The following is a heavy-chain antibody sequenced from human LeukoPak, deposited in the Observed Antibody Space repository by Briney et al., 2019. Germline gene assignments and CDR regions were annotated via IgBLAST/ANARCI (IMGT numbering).Heavy chain of an antibody. V-gene: IGHV5-51*01. CDR3: ARAIRGYQPLLPFDY. CDR2: IYPGDSDT. CDR1: GYRFTSHW. Sequence: GESLKISCKGSGYRFTSHWIGWVRQMPGKGLEWMGIIYPGDSDTRYSPSFQGQVTVSADKSISTAYLQWSSLKASDTAMYYCARAIRGYQPLLPFDYWGQGTLVTVSS. J-gene: IGHJ4*02. D-gene: IGHD2-2*01.